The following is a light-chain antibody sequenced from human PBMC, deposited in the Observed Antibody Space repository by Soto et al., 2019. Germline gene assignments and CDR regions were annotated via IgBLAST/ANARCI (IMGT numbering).Light chain of an antibody. J-gene: IGLJ2*01. CDR3: CSYECSSTFVV. CDR2: EGS. CDR1: SSDVGSYNL. Sequence: QSALTQPASVSGSPGQSITISCTGTSSDVGSYNLVSWYQQHPGKAPKLMIYEGSKRPSGVSNRFSGSKSGNTASLTISGRQAADEAAYYCCSYECSSTFVVFGGGTKLTVL. V-gene: IGLV2-23*01.